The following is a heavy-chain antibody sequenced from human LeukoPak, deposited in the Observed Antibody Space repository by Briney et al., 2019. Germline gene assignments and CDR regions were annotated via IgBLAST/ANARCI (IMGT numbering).Heavy chain of an antibody. CDR3: ARDRIRVAGPSLYYYYGMDV. J-gene: IGHJ6*02. V-gene: IGHV3-74*01. CDR1: GFTFSSYW. Sequence: GGSLKLSCAASGFTFSSYWMHWVRQAPGKGLVWVSRINSDGSSTSYADSVKGRFTISRDNAKNTLYLQMNSLRAEDTAVYYCARDRIRVAGPSLYYYYGMDVWGQGTTVTVSS. D-gene: IGHD6-19*01. CDR2: INSDGSST.